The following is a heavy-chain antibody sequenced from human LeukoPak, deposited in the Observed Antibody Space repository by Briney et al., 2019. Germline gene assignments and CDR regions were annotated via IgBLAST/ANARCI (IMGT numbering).Heavy chain of an antibody. CDR3: ARDLGQYYDTSDNWFDP. CDR1: GFTFSDYY. J-gene: IGHJ5*02. V-gene: IGHV3-11*04. CDR2: ISSSGSTI. Sequence: GGSLRLSCAASGFTFSDYYMSWICQAPGKGLEWVSYISSSGSTIYYADSVKGRFTISRDNAKNSLYLQMNSLRAEDTAVYYCARDLGQYYDTSDNWFDPWGQGTLVTVSS. D-gene: IGHD3-22*01.